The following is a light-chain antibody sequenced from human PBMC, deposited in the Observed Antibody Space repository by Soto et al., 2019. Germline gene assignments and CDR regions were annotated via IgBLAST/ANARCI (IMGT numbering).Light chain of an antibody. Sequence: SVLTQPPSPSGSPGQSVTISCTGTSSDVGGYNYVSWYQQHPGKAPKLMIYEVSKRPSGVPDRFSGSKSGNTASLTVSGLQAEDEADYYCSSYAGSNVVFGTGTKVTVL. CDR2: EVS. CDR3: SSYAGSNVV. J-gene: IGLJ1*01. V-gene: IGLV2-8*01. CDR1: SSDVGGYNY.